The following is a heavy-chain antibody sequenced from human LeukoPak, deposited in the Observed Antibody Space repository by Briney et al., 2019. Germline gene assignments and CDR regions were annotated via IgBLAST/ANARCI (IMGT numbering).Heavy chain of an antibody. J-gene: IGHJ4*02. CDR3: SRGDTENYYFDY. CDR2: INPKSGAT. CDR1: GYTFTAYY. V-gene: IGHV1-2*02. Sequence: ASVKVSCKASGYTFTAYYMHWVRQPPGQGLELMGWINPKSGATNFAQKFQGRVTMTRDTSISTAYMELRRLRSDDTAMYYCSRGDTENYYFDYWGQGTLVTVSS. D-gene: IGHD5-18*01.